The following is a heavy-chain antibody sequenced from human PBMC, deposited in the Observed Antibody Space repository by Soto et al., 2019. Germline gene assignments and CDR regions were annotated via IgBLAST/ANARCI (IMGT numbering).Heavy chain of an antibody. J-gene: IGHJ5*02. CDR3: ARGRGLYSSGYYSYLWFDP. Sequence: SVKVSCKASGGTFSSYAISWVRQAPGQGLEWMGGIIPIFGTANYAQKFQGRVTITADESTSTAYMELSSLRSEDTAVYYCARGRGLYSSGYYSYLWFDPWGQGTLVTVSS. V-gene: IGHV1-69*13. CDR1: GGTFSSYA. CDR2: IIPIFGTA. D-gene: IGHD3-22*01.